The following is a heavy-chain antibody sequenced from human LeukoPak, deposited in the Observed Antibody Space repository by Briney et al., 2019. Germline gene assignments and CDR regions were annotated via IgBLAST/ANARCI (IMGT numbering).Heavy chain of an antibody. D-gene: IGHD3-10*01. CDR2: INPSGGST. Sequence: ASVKVSCKASGYTFTSYYMHWVRQAPGQGLEWMGIINPSGGSTSYAQKFQGRVTMPRDTSTRTVYMELSSLRSDDTAVYYCASAPYLYGSGSYWIDSWGQGTLVTVP. CDR1: GYTFTSYY. V-gene: IGHV1-46*01. J-gene: IGHJ4*02. CDR3: ASAPYLYGSGSYWIDS.